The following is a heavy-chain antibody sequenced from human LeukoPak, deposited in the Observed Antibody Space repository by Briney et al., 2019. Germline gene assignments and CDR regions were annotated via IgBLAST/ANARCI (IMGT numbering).Heavy chain of an antibody. J-gene: IGHJ4*02. CDR1: GDSVSGSPAV. CDR2: AYYRSKWYI. D-gene: IGHD3-10*01. V-gene: IGHV6-1*01. CDR3: ARGAVRGGTNFDY. Sequence: SQSLSLTCAISGDSVSGSPAVWNWIRQSPSRGLEWLGRAYYRSKWYIDYAVSVKGRITITPDTSKNQFSLQLNSVTPEDTAVYYCARGAVRGGTNFDYWGQGTLVTVSS.